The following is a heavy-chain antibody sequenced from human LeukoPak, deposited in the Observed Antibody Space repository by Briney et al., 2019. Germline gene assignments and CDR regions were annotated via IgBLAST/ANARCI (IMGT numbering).Heavy chain of an antibody. Sequence: SETLSLTCTVSGGSISSYYWSWIRQPPGKGLEWIGYIYYSGSTNYNPSLKSRVTISVDTSKNQFSLKLSSVTAADTAVYYCARDSSVLNFYMDVWGKGTTVTVSS. V-gene: IGHV4-59*12. CDR1: GGSISSYY. CDR2: IYYSGST. CDR3: ARDSSVLNFYMDV. D-gene: IGHD2-2*01. J-gene: IGHJ6*03.